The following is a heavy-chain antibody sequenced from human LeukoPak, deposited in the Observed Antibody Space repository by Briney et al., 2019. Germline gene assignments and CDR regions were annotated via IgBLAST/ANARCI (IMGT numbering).Heavy chain of an antibody. CDR3: AKDQGDYDFWSGYYNYYYYGMDV. D-gene: IGHD3-3*01. Sequence: GRSLRLSCAASGFTFSSYGMHWVRQAPGKGLEWVAVISYDGSNKYYADSVKSRFTISRDNSKNTLYLQMNSLRAEDTAVYYCAKDQGDYDFWSGYYNYYYYGMDVWGQGTTVTVSS. J-gene: IGHJ6*02. V-gene: IGHV3-30*18. CDR2: ISYDGSNK. CDR1: GFTFSSYG.